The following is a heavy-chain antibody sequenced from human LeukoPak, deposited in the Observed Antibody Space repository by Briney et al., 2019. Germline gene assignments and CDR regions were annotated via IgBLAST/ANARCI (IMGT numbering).Heavy chain of an antibody. CDR2: INSDGSTT. CDR3: AYTNHLTY. J-gene: IGHJ4*02. Sequence: PGGSLRLSCAASGFTFSSYWMHWVRQAPGKGLVWVSRINSDGSTTSYADSVKGRITISRDNAKNSLSLQMNYVRAGDTAIYYCAYTNHLTYWGQGTLVTVSS. CDR1: GFTFSSYW. V-gene: IGHV3-74*01. D-gene: IGHD3-16*01.